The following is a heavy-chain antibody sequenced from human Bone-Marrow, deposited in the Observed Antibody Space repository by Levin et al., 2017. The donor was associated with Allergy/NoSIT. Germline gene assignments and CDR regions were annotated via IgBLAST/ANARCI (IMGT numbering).Heavy chain of an antibody. CDR1: GGSITDYY. CDR2: IYHTGFT. CDR3: VRGDRAFEN. Sequence: SETLSLTCSVSGGSITDYYWSWIRQSPGKGLEWIGYIYHTGFTKQNPSLKSRATISLDTSKSQFSLTVTSVTAADTAVYYWVRGDRAFENWSQGTLVTVSS. V-gene: IGHV4-59*01. J-gene: IGHJ4*02.